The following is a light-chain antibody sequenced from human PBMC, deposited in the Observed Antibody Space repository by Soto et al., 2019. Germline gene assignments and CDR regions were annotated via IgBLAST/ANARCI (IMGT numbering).Light chain of an antibody. CDR2: AAS. Sequence: IVLTQSPGTLPLSPGERATLPCRASQSVSSYYLAWYQQKPGQAPRLLIYAASSRATGIPDRFSGGGSGTDFTLTISRLEPEDFAVYYCQQCGSSPWTFGQGTKVDIK. CDR1: QSVSSYY. J-gene: IGKJ1*01. CDR3: QQCGSSPWT. V-gene: IGKV3-20*01.